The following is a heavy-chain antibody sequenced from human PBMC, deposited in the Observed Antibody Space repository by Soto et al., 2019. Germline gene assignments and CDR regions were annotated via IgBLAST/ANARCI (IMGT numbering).Heavy chain of an antibody. D-gene: IGHD2-15*01. V-gene: IGHV3-23*01. CDR2: ISGSGGST. CDR1: RFTFSSYA. CDR3: AKAPIVVVVAADYFDY. Sequence: GGSLRLSCAASRFTFSSYAMSWVRQAPGKGPEWVSAISGSGGSTYYADTVKGRFTISRDNSKNTLYLQMNSLRAEDTAVYYCAKAPIVVVVAADYFDYWGQGTLVTVSS. J-gene: IGHJ4*02.